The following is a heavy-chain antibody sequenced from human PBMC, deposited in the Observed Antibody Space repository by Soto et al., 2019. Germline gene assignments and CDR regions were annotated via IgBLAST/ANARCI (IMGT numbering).Heavy chain of an antibody. V-gene: IGHV3-23*04. CDR2: IRVGGSGR. J-gene: IGHJ6*03. Sequence: VHLVESGGGLVQPGGSLRLSCAASGFTFGSYAMTWVRQAPGKGLEWVSGIRVGGSGRYYSDSVEARSTISRDNPKKLLYLQMNTLRAEDTAVYFCARVRFPSAPRRPLDYYFMDVWGNGTTITVSS. CDR3: ARVRFPSAPRRPLDYYFMDV. D-gene: IGHD6-6*01. CDR1: GFTFGSYA.